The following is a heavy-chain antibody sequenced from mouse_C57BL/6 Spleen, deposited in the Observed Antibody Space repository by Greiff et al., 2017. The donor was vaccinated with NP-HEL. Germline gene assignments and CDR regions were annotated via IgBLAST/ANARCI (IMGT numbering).Heavy chain of an antibody. CDR3: ARPPGNDGYYVSYWYFDV. CDR2: ISNGGGST. D-gene: IGHD2-3*01. J-gene: IGHJ1*03. Sequence: EVQLVESGGGLVQPGGSLKLSCAASGFTFSDYYMYWVRQTPEKRLEWVAYISNGGGSTYYPDTVKGRFTIARDNAKNTLYLQMSRLKSEDTAMYYCARPPGNDGYYVSYWYFDVWGTGTTVTVSS. V-gene: IGHV5-12*01. CDR1: GFTFSDYY.